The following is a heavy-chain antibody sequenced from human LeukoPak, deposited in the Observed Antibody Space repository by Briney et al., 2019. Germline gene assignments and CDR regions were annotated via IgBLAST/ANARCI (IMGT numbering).Heavy chain of an antibody. D-gene: IGHD3-22*01. Sequence: SETLSLTCTVSGGSISSSTYYWGWIRQPPGKGLEWFGSIYYSGSTYYNPSLKSRVTISVDTSKNQFSLKLSSVTAADTAVYYCARTYYYDSYPPSNHYYYYMDVWGKGTTVTISS. CDR1: GGSISSSTYY. CDR2: IYYSGST. V-gene: IGHV4-39*07. CDR3: ARTYYYDSYPPSNHYYYYMDV. J-gene: IGHJ6*03.